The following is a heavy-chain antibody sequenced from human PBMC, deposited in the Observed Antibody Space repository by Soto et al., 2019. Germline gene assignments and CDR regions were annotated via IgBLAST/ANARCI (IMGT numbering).Heavy chain of an antibody. CDR1: GFTVSSNY. CDR3: ARDKTAAGIRVNWFDP. J-gene: IGHJ5*02. Sequence: GGSLRLSCASSGFTVSSNYMSWVRQAPGKGLEWVSVIYSGGSTYYADSVKGRFTISRHNSKNTLYLQMNSLRAEDTAVYYCARDKTAAGIRVNWFDPWGQGTLVTVSS. CDR2: IYSGGST. V-gene: IGHV3-53*04. D-gene: IGHD6-13*01.